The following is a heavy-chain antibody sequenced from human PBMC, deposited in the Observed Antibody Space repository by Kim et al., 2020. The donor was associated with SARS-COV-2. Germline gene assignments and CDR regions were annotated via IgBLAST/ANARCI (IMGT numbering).Heavy chain of an antibody. D-gene: IGHD4-17*01. Sequence: GGSLRLSCAASGFTFTTYSMNWVRQAPGKGLEWVSSIISSSSYIYYADSVKGRFTISRDNAKNSLYLQMNSLRAEDTAVYYCARDAPTTVTTLLTNYYYYYGMDVWGQGTTVTVSS. V-gene: IGHV3-21*01. CDR2: IISSSSYI. CDR3: ARDAPTTVTTLLTNYYYYYGMDV. J-gene: IGHJ6*02. CDR1: GFTFTTYS.